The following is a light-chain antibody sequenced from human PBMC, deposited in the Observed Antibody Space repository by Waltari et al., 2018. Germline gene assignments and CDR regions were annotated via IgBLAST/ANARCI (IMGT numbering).Light chain of an antibody. Sequence: SYVLTQPASVSVAPGQTATITCGGKSIGTKSVHWYRQRAGQTPVLVVYDDIKRPSGVPGRFSGSNSGNTATLTITRVEDGDEADDYCQVWDSSSNHAVFGGGTKLTVL. CDR1: SIGTKS. CDR3: QVWDSSSNHAV. J-gene: IGLJ2*01. V-gene: IGLV3-21*02. CDR2: DDI.